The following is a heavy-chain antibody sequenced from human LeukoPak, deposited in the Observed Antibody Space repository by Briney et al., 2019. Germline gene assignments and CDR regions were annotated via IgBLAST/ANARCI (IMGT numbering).Heavy chain of an antibody. CDR2: IYSGGSR. CDR1: WLTVRCNY. Sequence: GGSLRLSCSGFWLTVRCNYMSRVRQAPGKGLEWVAVIYSGGSRYYADSVKGRFTISRDNSKNTLYLQMNSLRAEDTAVYYCARSWAVVSPLDYWGQGTLVTVSS. V-gene: IGHV3-53*01. D-gene: IGHD4-23*01. CDR3: ARSWAVVSPLDY. J-gene: IGHJ4*02.